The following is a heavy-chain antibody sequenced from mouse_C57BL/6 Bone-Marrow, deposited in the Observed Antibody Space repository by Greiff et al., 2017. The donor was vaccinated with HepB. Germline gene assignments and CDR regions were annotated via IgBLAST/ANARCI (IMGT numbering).Heavy chain of an antibody. CDR1: GYTFTSYW. J-gene: IGHJ3*01. CDR2: IHPNTGST. Sequence: QVQPQQPGAELVKPGASVKLSCKASGYTFTSYWMHWVKQRPGQGLEWIGMIHPNTGSTNYNEKFKSKATLTVDKSSSTAYMQLSSLTSEDSAVYYCARSYYYGSRGFAYWGQGTLVTVSA. CDR3: ARSYYYGSRGFAY. D-gene: IGHD1-1*01. V-gene: IGHV1-64*01.